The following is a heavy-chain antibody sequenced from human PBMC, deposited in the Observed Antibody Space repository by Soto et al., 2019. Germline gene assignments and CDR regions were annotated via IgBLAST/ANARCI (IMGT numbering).Heavy chain of an antibody. Sequence: GGALKLSCVGPGVTFSSYGMHWVRQAPGKGLECVAVISDTGSSHYYAASVEGRFTISRENSKNTLSLHMDRLRVEDTAVYYCAKDRGGDCPDNSCYFGADYWGQGTPVTV. CDR1: GVTFSSYG. D-gene: IGHD2-2*01. CDR2: ISDTGSSH. CDR3: AKDRGGDCPDNSCYFGADY. J-gene: IGHJ4*02. V-gene: IGHV3-30*18.